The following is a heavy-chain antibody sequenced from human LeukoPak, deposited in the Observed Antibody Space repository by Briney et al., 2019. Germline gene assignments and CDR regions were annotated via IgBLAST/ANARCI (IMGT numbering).Heavy chain of an antibody. D-gene: IGHD6-13*01. CDR1: GFTVSSNY. CDR2: IYSGGSI. CDR3: ARDIFLAAAGGIDY. J-gene: IGHJ4*02. Sequence: GGSLRLSCAASGFTVSSNYMSWVRQAPGKGLEWVSVIYSGGSIYYADSVKGRFTISRDNAKNSLYLQMNSLRAEDTAVYYSARDIFLAAAGGIDYWGQGTLVTVSS. V-gene: IGHV3-53*01.